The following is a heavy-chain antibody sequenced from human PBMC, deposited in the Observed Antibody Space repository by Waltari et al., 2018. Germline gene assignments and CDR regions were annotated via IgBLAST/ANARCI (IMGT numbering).Heavy chain of an antibody. V-gene: IGHV4-59*01. J-gene: IGHJ3*02. CDR3: ARRGLDQPLELLDGNDAFDI. CDR2: IYYSGST. CDR1: GGSISSYY. Sequence: QVQLQESGPGLVKPSETLSLTCTVSGGSISSYYWSWIRQPPGKGLEWIGYIYYSGSTNSTPSLKSRVTISVDTSKNQFSLKLSSVTAADTAVYYCARRGLDQPLELLDGNDAFDIWGQGTMVTVSS. D-gene: IGHD1-26*01.